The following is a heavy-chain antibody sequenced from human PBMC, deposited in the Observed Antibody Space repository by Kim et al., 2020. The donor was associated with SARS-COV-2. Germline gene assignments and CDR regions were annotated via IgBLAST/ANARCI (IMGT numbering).Heavy chain of an antibody. V-gene: IGHV1-18*01. CDR3: ARDVQYYDILTGYRPADY. J-gene: IGHJ4*02. CDR1: GYTFTSYG. CDR2: ISAYNGNT. Sequence: ASVKVSCKASGYTFTSYGISWVRQAPGQGLEWMGWISAYNGNTNYAQKLQGRVTMTTDTSTSTAYMELRSLRSDDTAVYYCARDVQYYDILTGYRPADYWGQGTLVTVSS. D-gene: IGHD3-9*01.